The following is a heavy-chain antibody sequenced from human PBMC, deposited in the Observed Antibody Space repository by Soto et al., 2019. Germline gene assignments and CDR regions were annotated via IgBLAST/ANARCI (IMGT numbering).Heavy chain of an antibody. CDR1: GFTFSSYE. J-gene: IGHJ4*02. CDR2: ISTSGSTI. D-gene: IGHD3-16*01. CDR3: AREVERGIWIDY. Sequence: EVQLVESGGGLVQPGGSLRLSCAASGFTFSSYEMNWVRQAPGKGLEWVAYISTSGSTIDYADSLKGRFTISRDNAKNSLTLQIDSLSAEDAAIYYCAREVERGIWIDYWGQGTLVTVSS. V-gene: IGHV3-48*03.